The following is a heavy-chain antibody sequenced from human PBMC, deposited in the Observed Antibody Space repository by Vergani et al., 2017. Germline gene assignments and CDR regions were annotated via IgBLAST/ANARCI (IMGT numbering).Heavy chain of an antibody. CDR3: ARDNKQLRPRAFDL. V-gene: IGHV4-61*02. J-gene: IGHJ3*01. D-gene: IGHD4-23*01. Sequence: QVQLQESGPGLLTPSQTLSLPCSVAGDSISSGNYYWNWIRQPSGKGLEWIGRIYSSGRTSYNPSIKSGITMSLDTSKNQFSLSLSSVTAADTAVYYCARDNKQLRPRAFDLWGQVAIVTVS. CDR2: IYSSGRT. CDR1: GDSISSGNYY.